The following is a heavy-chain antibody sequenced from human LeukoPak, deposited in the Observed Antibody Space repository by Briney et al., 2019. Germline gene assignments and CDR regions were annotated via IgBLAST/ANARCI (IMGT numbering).Heavy chain of an antibody. CDR2: IWFDGSKR. V-gene: IGHV3-33*01. D-gene: IGHD4-17*01. Sequence: PGGSLRLSCVASGFTFSRYGMHWIRQAPGKGLEGGAVIWFDGSKRYYADSVKGGFTISRDNSKNTRYLQMNSLRAEDTAVYYCARAVSYGDYYFDYWGQGTLVTVSS. CDR3: ARAVSYGDYYFDY. CDR1: GFTFSRYG. J-gene: IGHJ4*02.